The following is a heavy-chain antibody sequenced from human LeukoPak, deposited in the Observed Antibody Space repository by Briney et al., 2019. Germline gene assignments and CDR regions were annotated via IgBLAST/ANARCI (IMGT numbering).Heavy chain of an antibody. CDR2: LNHRGST. CDR3: ARGRYSSSWLTYYYTDY. J-gene: IGHJ4*02. Sequence: SETLALICAVYGGSFRGYYWSWIPQPPGKGLEWMGELNHRGSTNYNPSLKRRVTISVDTSKNQFSLKLSSMTAVDTAEYYCARGRYSSSWLTYYYTDYWGQGTLVTVSS. CDR1: GGSFRGYY. V-gene: IGHV4-34*01. D-gene: IGHD6-13*01.